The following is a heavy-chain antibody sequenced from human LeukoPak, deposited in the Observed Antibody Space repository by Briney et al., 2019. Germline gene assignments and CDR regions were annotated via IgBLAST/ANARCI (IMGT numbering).Heavy chain of an antibody. J-gene: IGHJ3*02. V-gene: IGHV1-69*13. Sequence: ASVKVSCKASGGTFSSYAISWVRQAPGQGLEWMGGIIPIFGTANYAQKFQGRVTITADESTSTAYMELSSLRSEDTAVYYCARVSLVRLLYAFDIWGQGTMVTVSS. D-gene: IGHD2-2*01. CDR2: IIPIFGTA. CDR3: ARVSLVRLLYAFDI. CDR1: GGTFSSYA.